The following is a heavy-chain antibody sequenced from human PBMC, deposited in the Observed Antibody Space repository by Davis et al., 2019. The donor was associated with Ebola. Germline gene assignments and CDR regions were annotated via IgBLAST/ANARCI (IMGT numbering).Heavy chain of an antibody. CDR2: INTNTGNP. Sequence: ASVKVSCKASGYTFTSYGISWVRQAPGQGLEWMGWINTNTGNPTYAQGFTGRFVFSLDTSVSTAYLQISSLKAEDTAVYYCARAVSWVYYYGMDVWGKGTTVTVSS. CDR1: GYTFTSYG. D-gene: IGHD2/OR15-2a*01. J-gene: IGHJ6*04. CDR3: ARAVSWVYYYGMDV. V-gene: IGHV7-4-1*02.